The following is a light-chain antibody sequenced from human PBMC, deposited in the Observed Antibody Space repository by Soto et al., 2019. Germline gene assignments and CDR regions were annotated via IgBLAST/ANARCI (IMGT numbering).Light chain of an antibody. V-gene: IGKV1-5*03. CDR3: QQYNSYSRT. Sequence: DVQMTQSPSTLPSSIGDRVTITCRASQSISSWLAWYQQKPGKAPKLLIYTASSLESGVPSRFSGSGSGTEFTLTISSLQPDDFATYYCQQYNSYSRTFGQGTKVEIK. J-gene: IGKJ1*01. CDR1: QSISSW. CDR2: TAS.